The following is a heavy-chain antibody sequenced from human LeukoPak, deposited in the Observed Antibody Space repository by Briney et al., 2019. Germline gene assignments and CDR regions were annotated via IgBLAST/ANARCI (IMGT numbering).Heavy chain of an antibody. J-gene: IGHJ4*02. CDR2: IDSDGSSI. D-gene: IGHD5-24*01. Sequence: GGSLRLSCAASGFSFRSYWMHWVRQAPGEGLVWVSRIDSDGSSIGYADSVKGRFTVYRDNAKNTFYLQMNSLRAEDTAVYYCAREASIGLGYWGQGTLVTLSS. CDR1: GFSFRSYW. V-gene: IGHV3-74*01. CDR3: AREASIGLGY.